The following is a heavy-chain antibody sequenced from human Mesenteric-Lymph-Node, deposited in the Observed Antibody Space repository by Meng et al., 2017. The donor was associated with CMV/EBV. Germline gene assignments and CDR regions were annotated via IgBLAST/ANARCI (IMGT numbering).Heavy chain of an antibody. D-gene: IGHD3/OR15-3a*01. CDR2: ITAYNGNT. Sequence: ASVKVSCKASGYTFTSYGISWVRQAPGQGPEWMGWITAYNGNTDYAQKFQGRVTMTTDTSTSTVYMELRSLRSDDTAVYFCARDPSSLTFGTDYYGMDVWGQGTTVTV. CDR3: ARDPSSLTFGTDYYGMDV. V-gene: IGHV1-18*01. J-gene: IGHJ6*02. CDR1: GYTFTSYG.